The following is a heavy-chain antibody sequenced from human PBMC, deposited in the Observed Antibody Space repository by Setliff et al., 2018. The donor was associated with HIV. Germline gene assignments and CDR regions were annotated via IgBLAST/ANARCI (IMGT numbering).Heavy chain of an antibody. V-gene: IGHV4-61*02. D-gene: IGHD3-22*01. CDR2: IYTSGST. Sequence: SETLSLTCTVSGGSISSGIYYWSWIRQPAGKGLEWIGRIYTSGSTKYNPSLESRVTMLVDTSENHFTLKLTSVTAADTAMYYCTRGIGGIGYYPDYWGQGTLVTVSS. CDR3: TRGIGGIGYYPDY. CDR1: GGSISSGIYY. J-gene: IGHJ4*02.